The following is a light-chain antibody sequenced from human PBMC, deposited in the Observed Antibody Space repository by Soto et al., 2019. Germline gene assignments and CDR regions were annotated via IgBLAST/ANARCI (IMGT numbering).Light chain of an antibody. CDR3: HQFDSTPYT. Sequence: EIVLTQSPGTLSLSPGQKVTLSCRASQTLTNNYLAWYQQKPGQAPRLLIFGASNRFTGIPDRFSGSGSGTDFTLTINRLQPEDFAMYFCHQFDSTPYTFGPGTKVEIK. J-gene: IGKJ2*01. V-gene: IGKV3-20*01. CDR1: QTLTNNY. CDR2: GAS.